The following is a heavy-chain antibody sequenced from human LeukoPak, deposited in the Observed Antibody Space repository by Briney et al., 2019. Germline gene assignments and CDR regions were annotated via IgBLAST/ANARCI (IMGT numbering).Heavy chain of an antibody. CDR1: GGSFSGYY. V-gene: IGHV4-34*01. Sequence: SETLSLTCAVYGGSFSGYYWSWIRQPPGEGLEWIGEINHSGSTNYNPSLKSRVTISVDTSKNQFSLKLSSVTAADTAVYYCAGGKNTMVRGVPSNAFDIWGQGTMVTVSS. CDR2: INHSGST. D-gene: IGHD3-10*01. CDR3: AGGKNTMVRGVPSNAFDI. J-gene: IGHJ3*02.